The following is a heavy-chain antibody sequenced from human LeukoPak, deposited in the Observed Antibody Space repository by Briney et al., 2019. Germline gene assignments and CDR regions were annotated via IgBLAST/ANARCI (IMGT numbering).Heavy chain of an antibody. Sequence: GGSLRLSCAASGFTFSNYDMHWIRQAPGKGLEWVAVISYDGSYKYYADSVKGRFSISRDNSKNTLYLQMNSLRAEVTAVYYCAKDRAIMSSGWHPAFDYWGQGTLVTVSS. D-gene: IGHD6-19*01. J-gene: IGHJ4*02. CDR3: AKDRAIMSSGWHPAFDY. CDR2: ISYDGSYK. CDR1: GFTFSNYD. V-gene: IGHV3-30*18.